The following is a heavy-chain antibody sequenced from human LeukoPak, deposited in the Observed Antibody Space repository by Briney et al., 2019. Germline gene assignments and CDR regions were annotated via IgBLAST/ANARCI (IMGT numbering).Heavy chain of an antibody. V-gene: IGHV3-30-3*01. J-gene: IGHJ4*02. CDR1: GFTFSSYA. D-gene: IGHD2-2*01. CDR2: ISYDGSNK. CDR3: ARGREIVVVPAASNY. Sequence: GGSLRLSCAASGFTFSSYAMHWVRQAPGKGLEWVAVISYDGSNKYYADSVKGRFTISRDNSKNTLYLQMNSLRAEDTAVYYCARGREIVVVPAASNYWGQGTLVTVSS.